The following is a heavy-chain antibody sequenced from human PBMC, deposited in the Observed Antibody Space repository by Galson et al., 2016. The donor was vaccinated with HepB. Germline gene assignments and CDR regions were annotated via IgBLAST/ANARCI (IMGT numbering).Heavy chain of an antibody. V-gene: IGHV3-30-3*01. CDR2: ISTDGNNG. Sequence: SLRLSCAASGLPFSSYSMHWVRQAPGKGLEWVAVISTDGNNGWFADSVKGRFTVSRDNSKNTVDLQMNSLRLEDTAVYYCAREDGLHYDNNAYHGYLDCWGQGTLVTVSS. CDR1: GLPFSSYS. J-gene: IGHJ4*02. CDR3: AREDGLHYDNNAYHGYLDC. D-gene: IGHD3-22*01.